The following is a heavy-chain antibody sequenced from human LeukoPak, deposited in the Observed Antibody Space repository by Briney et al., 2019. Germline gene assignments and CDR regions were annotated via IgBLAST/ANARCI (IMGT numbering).Heavy chain of an antibody. V-gene: IGHV4-59*01. Sequence: SDTLSLTRTVSGGSIGSYYWSWIRHPPGKGLEWIGYIHYSGSTNYNPSLKSRVTISVDTSKNQFSLKLTSVTAADTAVYYCARDTVTTGWDYWGQGTLVTVSS. CDR1: GGSIGSYY. CDR3: ARDTVTTGWDY. J-gene: IGHJ4*02. D-gene: IGHD4-17*01. CDR2: IHYSGST.